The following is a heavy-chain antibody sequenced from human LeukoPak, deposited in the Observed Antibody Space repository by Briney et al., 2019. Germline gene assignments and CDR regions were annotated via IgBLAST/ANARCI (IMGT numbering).Heavy chain of an antibody. CDR2: ISTYNGNT. J-gene: IGHJ6*02. D-gene: IGHD2-2*02. V-gene: IGHV1-18*01. Sequence: ASVKVSCKASGYTFTSYGISWVRQAPGQGLEWMGWISTYNGNTNYAQKLQGRVTMTTDTSTSTAYMELRSLRSDDTAVYYCARDRPVVVPAAILDYYYGMDVWGQGTTVTVSS. CDR1: GYTFTSYG. CDR3: ARDRPVVVPAAILDYYYGMDV.